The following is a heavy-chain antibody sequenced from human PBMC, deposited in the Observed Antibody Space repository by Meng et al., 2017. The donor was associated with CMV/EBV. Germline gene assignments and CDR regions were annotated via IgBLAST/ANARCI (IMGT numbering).Heavy chain of an antibody. Sequence: ASVKVSCKASGYTFTDYYMHWVRQAPGQGLEWMGWINPNSGGTNYAQKFQGRVTMTRDTSISTAYMELSRLKSDDTAVYYCARDRVPCSSTSCYLDYWGQGTLVTVSS. CDR2: INPNSGGT. CDR1: GYTFTDYY. V-gene: IGHV1-2*02. J-gene: IGHJ4*02. CDR3: ARDRVPCSSTSCYLDY. D-gene: IGHD2-2*01.